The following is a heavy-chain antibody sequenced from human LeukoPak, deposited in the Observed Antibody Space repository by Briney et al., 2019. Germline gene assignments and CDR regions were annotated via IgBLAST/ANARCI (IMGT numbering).Heavy chain of an antibody. Sequence: EASVKVSCKASGYTFTGYYMHWVRQAPGQGLEWMGWINPNSGGTNYAQKFQGRVTMTRDTSISTAYMELSRLRSDDTAVYYCEREGSEQQLVRDYYYYYGMDVWGQGTTVTVSS. J-gene: IGHJ6*02. CDR2: INPNSGGT. V-gene: IGHV1-2*02. CDR3: EREGSEQQLVRDYYYYYGMDV. CDR1: GYTFTGYY. D-gene: IGHD6-13*01.